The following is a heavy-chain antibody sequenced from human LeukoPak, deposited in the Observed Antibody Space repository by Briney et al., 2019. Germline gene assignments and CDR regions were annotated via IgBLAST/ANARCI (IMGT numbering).Heavy chain of an antibody. CDR2: INANSGGT. V-gene: IGHV1-2*02. Sequence: ASVKVSCKASGYTFTGYYMHWVRQAPGQGLEWMGWINANSGGTNYAQKFQGRVTMTRDTSISTAYMELSGLRSDDTAVYYCARANMVRGVGLFFDRNWFDPWGQGTLVTVSS. CDR3: ARANMVRGVGLFFDRNWFDP. D-gene: IGHD3-10*01. CDR1: GYTFTGYY. J-gene: IGHJ5*02.